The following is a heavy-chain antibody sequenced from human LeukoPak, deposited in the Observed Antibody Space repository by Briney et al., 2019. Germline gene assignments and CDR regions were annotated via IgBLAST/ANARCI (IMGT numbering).Heavy chain of an antibody. D-gene: IGHD3-22*01. J-gene: IGHJ6*02. CDR1: GFTFSSYS. Sequence: PGGSLRLSCAASGFTFSSYSMNWVRQAPGKGLEWVSYISSSSSTIYYADSVKGRITISRDNAKNSLYLQMNSLRAEDTAVYYCARQYYYDSSGYGGYYYYYGMDVWGQGTTVTVSS. V-gene: IGHV3-48*01. CDR2: ISSSSSTI. CDR3: ARQYYYDSSGYGGYYYYYGMDV.